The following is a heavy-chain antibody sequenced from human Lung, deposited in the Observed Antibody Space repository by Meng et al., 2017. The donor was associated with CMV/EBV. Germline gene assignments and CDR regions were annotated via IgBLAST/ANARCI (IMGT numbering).Heavy chain of an antibody. CDR1: GDSVSSNSAA. J-gene: IGHJ3*02. V-gene: IGHV6-1*01. Sequence: LRLSCAISGDSVSSNSAAWNWIRQSPSRGLEWLGRTYYRSRWYNYYAPSVKSRITINPDTSKNQFSLQLHSVTPEDTAVYYCVRDDGMGLDAFDIWGRGTVVSVSS. D-gene: IGHD3-16*01. CDR2: TYYRSRWYN. CDR3: VRDDGMGLDAFDI.